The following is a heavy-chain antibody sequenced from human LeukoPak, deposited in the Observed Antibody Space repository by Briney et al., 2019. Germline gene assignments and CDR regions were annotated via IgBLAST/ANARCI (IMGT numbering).Heavy chain of an antibody. CDR1: GYTFTSYG. D-gene: IGHD4-17*01. Sequence: GASVKVSCKASGYTFTSYGISWVRQAPGQGLDWMGWISAYNGNTNYAQKLQGRVTMTTDTSTSTAYMELRSLRSDDTAVYYCARDRPTVTTWGTNWFDPWGQGTLVTVSS. CDR2: ISAYNGNT. CDR3: ARDRPTVTTWGTNWFDP. J-gene: IGHJ5*02. V-gene: IGHV1-18*04.